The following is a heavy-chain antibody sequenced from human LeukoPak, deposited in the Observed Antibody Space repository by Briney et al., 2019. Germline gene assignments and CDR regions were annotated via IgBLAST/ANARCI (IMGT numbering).Heavy chain of an antibody. CDR3: AKAEGYDILTGLDY. Sequence: PGGSLRLSCATSGFTFSSYAMSGVRQAPGKVLEWVSGIGASGGSTYYADSVKGRFTISRDNSKNTLYLQMNSLRTEDTAVYYCAKAEGYDILTGLDYWGQGTLVTVSS. CDR2: IGASGGST. CDR1: GFTFSSYA. V-gene: IGHV3-23*01. J-gene: IGHJ4*02. D-gene: IGHD3-9*01.